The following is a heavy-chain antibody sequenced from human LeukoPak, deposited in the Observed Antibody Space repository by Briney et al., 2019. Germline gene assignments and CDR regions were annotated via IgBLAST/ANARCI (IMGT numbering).Heavy chain of an antibody. J-gene: IGHJ4*02. D-gene: IGHD3-16*02. CDR2: ISGSGGST. CDR3: AKDRYDYVSGSYRYYFDY. V-gene: IGHV3-23*01. Sequence: GGSLRLSCAASGFTFSSYAMSWVRQAPGKGLEWVSAISGSGGSTYYADSVKGRFTISRDNSKNTLYLQMNSLRAEDTAVYYCAKDRYDYVSGSYRYYFDYWGQGTLVTVSS. CDR1: GFTFSSYA.